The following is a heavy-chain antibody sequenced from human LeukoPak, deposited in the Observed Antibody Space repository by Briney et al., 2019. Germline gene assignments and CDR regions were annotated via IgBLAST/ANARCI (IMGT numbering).Heavy chain of an antibody. D-gene: IGHD3-22*01. J-gene: IGHJ4*02. CDR1: GYTFTSYY. Sequence: ASVKVSCKASGYTFTSYYMYWVRQAPGQGLEWMGIINPNRGSTSYAQRFQGRVTMTRDMSTSTVYMELSSLRSEDTAIYYCATGSHVRVYDSSAYYGHYWGQGTLVTVSS. V-gene: IGHV1-46*01. CDR3: ATGSHVRVYDSSAYYGHY. CDR2: INPNRGST.